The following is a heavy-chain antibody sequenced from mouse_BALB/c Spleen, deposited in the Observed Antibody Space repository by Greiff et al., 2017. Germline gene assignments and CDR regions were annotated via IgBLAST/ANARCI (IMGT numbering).Heavy chain of an antibody. Sequence: VHLVESGAELARPGASVKMSCKASGYTFTSYTMHWVKQRPGQGLEWIGYINPSSGYTNYNQKFKDKATLTADKSSSTAYMQLSSLTSEDSAVYYCAMGVYYGNYGAMDYWGQGTSVTVSS. CDR2: INPSSGYT. CDR1: GYTFTSYT. V-gene: IGHV1-4*01. D-gene: IGHD2-1*01. J-gene: IGHJ4*01. CDR3: AMGVYYGNYGAMDY.